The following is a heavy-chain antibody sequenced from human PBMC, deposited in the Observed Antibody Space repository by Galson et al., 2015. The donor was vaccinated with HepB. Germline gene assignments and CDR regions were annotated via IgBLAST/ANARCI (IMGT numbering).Heavy chain of an antibody. V-gene: IGHV1-18*04. CDR3: AREGGYRYDY. CDR1: GYTFTSSA. D-gene: IGHD5-12*01. CDR2: TSAYNGNT. J-gene: IGHJ4*02. Sequence: SVKVSCKASGYTFTSSAITWVRQAPGQGLEWMGWTSAYNGNTNYAQKFQDRVTLTTDTSTSTAYMELRSLRSDDTAVYYCAREGGYRYDYWGQGTLVTVSS.